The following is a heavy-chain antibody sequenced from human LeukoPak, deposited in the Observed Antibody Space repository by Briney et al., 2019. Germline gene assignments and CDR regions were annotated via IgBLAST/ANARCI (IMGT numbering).Heavy chain of an antibody. D-gene: IGHD3-22*01. J-gene: IGHJ4*02. V-gene: IGHV3-23*01. CDR3: AKSFYYDSSGFYREYYFDY. Sequence: GGSLRLSCAASGFTFSYYSMSWVRQAPGKGLEWVSGITGSAGSTHYADSVKGRFTISRDNTKNTLYLQMNSLRAEDTAIYYCAKSFYYDSSGFYREYYFDYGGQGTLVTVSS. CDR1: GFTFSYYS. CDR2: ITGSAGST.